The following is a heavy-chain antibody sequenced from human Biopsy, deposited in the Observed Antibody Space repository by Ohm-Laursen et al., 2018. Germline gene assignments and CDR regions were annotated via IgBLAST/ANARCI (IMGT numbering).Heavy chain of an antibody. CDR1: GGSFSGYD. V-gene: IGHV4-34*01. D-gene: IGHD4/OR15-4a*01. CDR3: ARGPYGDNAGAFDV. CDR2: FTHTGTT. Sequence: TLSLTCAVDGGSFSGYDWTWIRHPPGKGLEWVGEFTHTGTTIYNPPLKSRLTISVDKSKNHFSLRLTSVTAADTATYFCARGPYGDNAGAFDVWGQGTVVTVSS. J-gene: IGHJ3*01.